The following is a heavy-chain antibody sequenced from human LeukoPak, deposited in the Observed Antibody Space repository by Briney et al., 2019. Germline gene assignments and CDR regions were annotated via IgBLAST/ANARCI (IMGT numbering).Heavy chain of an antibody. CDR2: IYYSGST. CDR1: GGSISSSSYY. CDR3: ARDPRIAAAGIYY. V-gene: IGHV4-39*07. J-gene: IGHJ4*02. Sequence: PSETLSLTCTVSGGSISSSSYYWGWIRQPPGKGLEWIGSIYYSGSTYYNPSLKSRVTISVDTSKNQFSLKLSSVTAADTAVYYCARDPRIAAAGIYYWGQGTLVTVSS. D-gene: IGHD6-13*01.